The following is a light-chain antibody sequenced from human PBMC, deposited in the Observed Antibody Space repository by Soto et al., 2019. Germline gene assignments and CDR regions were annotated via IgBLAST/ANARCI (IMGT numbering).Light chain of an antibody. CDR1: SSDVGSYNL. CDR3: CSYAGSSTLWV. CDR2: EGS. Sequence: QSALTQPASVSGSPGQSITISCTGTSSDVGSYNLVSWYQQHPGKAPKLMIYEGSKRPSGVSNRFSGSKSGNTASLTSSGLQAEDEADYYCCSYAGSSTLWVFGGGTKVTVL. V-gene: IGLV2-23*01. J-gene: IGLJ3*02.